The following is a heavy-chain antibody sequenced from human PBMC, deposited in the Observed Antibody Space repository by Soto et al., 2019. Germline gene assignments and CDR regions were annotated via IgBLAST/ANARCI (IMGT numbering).Heavy chain of an antibody. CDR2: IKEDGSEI. CDR1: GFTFSRYW. Sequence: GGSLRLSCAASGFTFSRYWLTWVRQAPGKGLEWVANIKEDGSEIYYVDSVKGRFTTSRDNAKNTVSLQMNSLRADDTATYYCAKLGVRRSTRGTDYWGQGTQVTVSS. V-gene: IGHV3-7*03. J-gene: IGHJ4*02. D-gene: IGHD7-27*01. CDR3: AKLGVRRSTRGTDY.